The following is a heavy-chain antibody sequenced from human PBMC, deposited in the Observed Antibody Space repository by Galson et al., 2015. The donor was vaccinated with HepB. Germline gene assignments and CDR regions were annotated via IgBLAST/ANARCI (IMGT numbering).Heavy chain of an antibody. V-gene: IGHV1-3*01. D-gene: IGHD3-3*01. CDR2: INAGNGKT. J-gene: IGHJ4*02. CDR1: GYIFTSYA. Sequence: SVKVSCKASGYIFTSYAIHWVRQAPGQSLEWMGWINAGNGKTKYLQRLQGRITITSDTSASTAYLELSILRSEDTGVYYCARYFDFWSGSSQYFDYWGQGTLVTVSS. CDR3: ARYFDFWSGSSQYFDY.